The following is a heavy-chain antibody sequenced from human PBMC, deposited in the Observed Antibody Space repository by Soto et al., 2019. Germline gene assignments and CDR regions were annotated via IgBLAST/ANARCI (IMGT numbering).Heavy chain of an antibody. J-gene: IGHJ4*02. CDR1: GFPFSSYG. Sequence: GGSLRLSCAASGFPFSSYGMHWVRQAPGKGLEWVAVIWYDGSNKYYADSVKGRFTISRDNSKNTLYLQMNSLRAEDTAVYYCARDLAIFGVVRGTFDYWGQGTLVTVSS. CDR3: ARDLAIFGVVRGTFDY. CDR2: IWYDGSNK. V-gene: IGHV3-33*01. D-gene: IGHD3-3*01.